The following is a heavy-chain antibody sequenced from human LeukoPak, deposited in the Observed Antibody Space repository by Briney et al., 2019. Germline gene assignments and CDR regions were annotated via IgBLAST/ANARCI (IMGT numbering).Heavy chain of an antibody. V-gene: IGHV3-30*04. CDR2: ISYDGSNK. D-gene: IGHD5-18*01. CDR3: AKEEISGYSYGTRGYFDL. J-gene: IGHJ2*01. Sequence: GGSLRLSCAASGFTFSSYTMHWVRQAPGKGLEWVGVISYDGSNKYYADSVKGRFTISRDNSKNTLYLQMNSLRAEDTAVYYCAKEEISGYSYGTRGYFDLWGRGTLVTVSS. CDR1: GFTFSSYT.